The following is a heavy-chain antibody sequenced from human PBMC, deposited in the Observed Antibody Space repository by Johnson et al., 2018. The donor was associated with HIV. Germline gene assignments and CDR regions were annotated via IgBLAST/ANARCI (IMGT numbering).Heavy chain of an antibody. Sequence: VQLVESGGRVVQPGRSLRLSCAASGFTLSSNDMHWVRQATGKGLEWVSTIGPGCATYYPGSVKGRFTISREHAKNSLYLQMNSLRVGDTAVYDCAREPHNFWSPDAFDIWGQGTMVTVSS. CDR1: GFTLSSND. J-gene: IGHJ3*02. CDR2: IGPGCAT. CDR3: AREPHNFWSPDAFDI. D-gene: IGHD3-3*01. V-gene: IGHV3-13*01.